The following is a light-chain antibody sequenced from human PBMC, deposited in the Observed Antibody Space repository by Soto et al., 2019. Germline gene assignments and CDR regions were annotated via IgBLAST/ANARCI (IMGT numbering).Light chain of an antibody. J-gene: IGKJ4*01. CDR3: QHYLSWPLT. CDR2: AAS. CDR1: QGVGST. V-gene: IGKV3-15*01. Sequence: EIVMTQSPATLSVSPGERATLSCRASQGVGSTLAWYQQKPGQTPRLLIYAASTRATGVPARFSGSGSGTEFTLTINSLQSEDFAVYYCQHYLSWPLTFGGGTKVEIK.